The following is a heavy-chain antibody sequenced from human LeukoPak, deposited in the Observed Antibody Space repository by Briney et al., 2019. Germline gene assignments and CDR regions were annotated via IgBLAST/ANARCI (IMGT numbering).Heavy chain of an antibody. Sequence: PGGSLRLSCAASGFTFSSYAMSWVRQAPGKGLEWVSAISGSGGSTYYADSVKGRFTISRDNSKNTLYLQMNSLRAEDTALYHCARGGDGGDAFDIWGQGTMVTVSS. CDR3: ARGGDGGDAFDI. J-gene: IGHJ3*02. V-gene: IGHV3-23*01. CDR1: GFTFSSYA. D-gene: IGHD4-23*01. CDR2: ISGSGGST.